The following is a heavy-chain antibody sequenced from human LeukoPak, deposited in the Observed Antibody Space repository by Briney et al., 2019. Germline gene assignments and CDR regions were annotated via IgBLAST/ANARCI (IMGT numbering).Heavy chain of an antibody. CDR3: AEDGVDTAMVTSWSDY. Sequence: PGGSLRLSCAASGFTFSSYGMHWVRQAPGKGLEWVAVISYDGSNKYYADSVKGRFTISRDNSKNTLYLQMNSMRAEDTAVYYCAEDGVDTAMVTSWSDYWGQGTLVTVSS. J-gene: IGHJ4*02. D-gene: IGHD5-18*01. CDR1: GFTFSSYG. V-gene: IGHV3-30*18. CDR2: ISYDGSNK.